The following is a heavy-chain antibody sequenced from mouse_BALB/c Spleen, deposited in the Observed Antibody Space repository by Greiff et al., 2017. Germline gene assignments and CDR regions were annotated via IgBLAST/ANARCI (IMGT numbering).Heavy chain of an antibody. CDR1: GFSLTGYG. CDR3: ARDPPSYYGQPYWYFDV. J-gene: IGHJ1*01. Sequence: QVQLQQSGPGLVAPSQSLSITCTVSGFSLTGYGVNWVRQPPGKGLEWLGMIWGDGSTDYNSALKSRLSISKDNSKSQVFLKMNSLQTDDTARYYCARDPPSYYGQPYWYFDVWGAGTTVTVSS. CDR2: IWGDGST. V-gene: IGHV2-6-7*01. D-gene: IGHD1-2*01.